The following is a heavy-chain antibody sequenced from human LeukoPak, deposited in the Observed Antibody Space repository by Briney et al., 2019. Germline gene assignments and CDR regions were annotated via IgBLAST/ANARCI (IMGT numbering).Heavy chain of an antibody. CDR3: ARDHEQLGYHNWFDP. J-gene: IGHJ5*02. D-gene: IGHD6-13*01. CDR2: INAGNGDDT. CDR1: GYALPHYG. V-gene: IGHV1-3*01. Sequence: ASVKVSCKASGYALPHYGVQWVRQAPGQTLEWMGWINAGNGDDTKYSQKFQARLTMTTDTSATTVYMELNSLRSEDTAVYYCARDHEQLGYHNWFDPWGQGTLVTVSS.